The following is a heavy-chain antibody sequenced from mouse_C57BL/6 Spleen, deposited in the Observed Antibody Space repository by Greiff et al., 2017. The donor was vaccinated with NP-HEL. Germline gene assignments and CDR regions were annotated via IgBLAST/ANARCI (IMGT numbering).Heavy chain of an antibody. CDR3: ARLSSYSNYLDY. J-gene: IGHJ2*01. V-gene: IGHV5-9*01. CDR1: GFTFSSYT. D-gene: IGHD2-5*01. CDR2: ISGGGGNT. Sequence: EVKLVESGGGLVKPGGSLKLSCAASGFTFSSYTMSWVRQTPEKRLEWVATISGGGGNTYYPDRVKGRFTISRDNAKNTLYLQMSSLRSEDTALYYCARLSSYSNYLDYWGQGTTLTVSS.